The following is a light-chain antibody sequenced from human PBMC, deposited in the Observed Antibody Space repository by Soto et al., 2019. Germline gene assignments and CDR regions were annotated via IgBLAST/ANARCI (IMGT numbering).Light chain of an antibody. CDR1: SDIGNYNL. J-gene: IGLJ1*01. CDR3: ASYAGSRTYV. Sequence: QSVLTPPASVSGSPGQSVTISCSGSDIGNYNLVSWYQHLPGRAPKLLIFEVTMRPSGISDRFSGSKSASTASLTISGLQSEDEGDYYCASYAGSRTYVFGSGTKVTVL. CDR2: EVT. V-gene: IGLV2-23*02.